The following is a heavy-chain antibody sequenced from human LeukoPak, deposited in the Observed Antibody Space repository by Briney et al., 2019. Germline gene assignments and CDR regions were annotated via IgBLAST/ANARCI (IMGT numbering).Heavy chain of an antibody. CDR3: AREYDSSGYLDY. D-gene: IGHD3-22*01. CDR2: IIPIFGIA. Sequence: SVKVSCKASGGTFSSYAISWVRQAPGQGLEWMGRIIPIFGIANYAQKFQGRVTITADKSTSTAYMELSSLRSEDTAVYYCAREYDSSGYLDYRGQGTLVTVSS. J-gene: IGHJ4*02. CDR1: GGTFSSYA. V-gene: IGHV1-69*04.